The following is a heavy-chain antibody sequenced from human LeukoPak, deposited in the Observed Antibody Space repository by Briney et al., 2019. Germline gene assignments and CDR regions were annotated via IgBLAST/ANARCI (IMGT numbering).Heavy chain of an antibody. D-gene: IGHD6-19*01. CDR1: GFTFSSYG. V-gene: IGHV3-30*18. J-gene: IGHJ4*02. CDR3: AKDRGIAVAGYFDY. Sequence: AGGSLRLSCAASGFTFSSYGMHWVRQAPGKRLEWVAVISYDGSNKYYADSVKGRFTISRDNSKNTLYLQMNSLRAEDTAVYYCAKDRGIAVAGYFDYWGQGTLVTVSS. CDR2: ISYDGSNK.